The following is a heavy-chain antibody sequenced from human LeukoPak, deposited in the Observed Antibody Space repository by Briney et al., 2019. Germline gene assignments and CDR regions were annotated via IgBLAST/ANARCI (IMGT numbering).Heavy chain of an antibody. V-gene: IGHV3-30*04. CDR2: ISYDGSNK. D-gene: IGHD3-3*01. J-gene: IGHJ6*03. CDR3: ARVDPPGDFFLKHIYYYYYYMDV. CDR1: GFTFSSYA. Sequence: GGSLRLSCAASGFTFSSYAMHWVRQAPGKGLEWVAVISYDGSNKYYADSVKGRFTISRDNSKNTLYLQMNSLRAEDTAVYYCARVDPPGDFFLKHIYYYYYYMDVWGKGTTVTVSS.